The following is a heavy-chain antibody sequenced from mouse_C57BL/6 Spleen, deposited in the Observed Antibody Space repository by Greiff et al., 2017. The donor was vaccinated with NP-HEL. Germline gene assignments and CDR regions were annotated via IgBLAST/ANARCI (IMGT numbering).Heavy chain of an antibody. CDR3: AREVGGGQGLFDY. CDR2: IDPSDSET. CDR1: GYTFTSYW. V-gene: IGHV1-52*01. D-gene: IGHD3-3*01. Sequence: VQLQQPGAELVRPGSSVKLSCKASGYTFTSYWMHWVKQRPIQGLEWIGNIDPSDSETHYNQKFKDKATLTVDKSSSTAYMQLSSLTSEDSAVYYGAREVGGGQGLFDYWGQGTTLTVSS. J-gene: IGHJ2*01.